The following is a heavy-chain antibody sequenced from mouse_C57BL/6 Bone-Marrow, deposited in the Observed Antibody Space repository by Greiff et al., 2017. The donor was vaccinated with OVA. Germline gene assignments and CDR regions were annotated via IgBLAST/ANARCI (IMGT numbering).Heavy chain of an antibody. CDR2: IRNKANGYTT. D-gene: IGHD1-1*01. CDR3: ARYCYGSSFDY. J-gene: IGHJ2*01. V-gene: IGHV7-3*01. CDR1: GFTFTDYY. Sequence: EVMLVESGGGLVQPGGPLSLSCAASGFTFTDYYMSWVRQPPGKALEWLGFIRNKANGYTTEYSASVKGRFTISRDNSQSILYLQMNALRAEDSATYYCARYCYGSSFDYWGQGTTLTVSS.